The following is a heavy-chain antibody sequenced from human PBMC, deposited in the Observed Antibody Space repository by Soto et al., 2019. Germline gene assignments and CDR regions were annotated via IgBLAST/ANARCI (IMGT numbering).Heavy chain of an antibody. CDR3: ARHDAAEITFGGVIVIPGRRDYFDY. CDR2: IYYSGST. D-gene: IGHD3-16*02. V-gene: IGHV4-39*01. CDR1: GGSISSSSYY. J-gene: IGHJ4*02. Sequence: QLQLQESGPGLVKPSETLSLTCTVSGGSISSSSYYWGWIRQPPGKGLEWIGSIYYSGSTYYNPSLRRRVTISVATSKNQFSLKLSSVTAADTAVYYCARHDAAEITFGGVIVIPGRRDYFDYWGQGTLVTVSS.